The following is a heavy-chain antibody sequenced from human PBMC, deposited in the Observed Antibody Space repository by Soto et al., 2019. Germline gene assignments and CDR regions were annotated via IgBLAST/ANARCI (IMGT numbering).Heavy chain of an antibody. CDR1: GYIFTNYL. Sequence: XESLKLYCQCSGYIFTNYLINLVLQLSGGGLEWLGRIDPSDSYTKYNPSFQGHVTISADKSTSTAYLQWSSLRASDTAVYYCASHNFFCGGDCNSSGMDVWGQGTTVTV. D-gene: IGHD2-21*02. J-gene: IGHJ6*01. V-gene: IGHV5-10-1*01. CDR2: IDPSDSYT. CDR3: ASHNFFCGGDCNSSGMDV.